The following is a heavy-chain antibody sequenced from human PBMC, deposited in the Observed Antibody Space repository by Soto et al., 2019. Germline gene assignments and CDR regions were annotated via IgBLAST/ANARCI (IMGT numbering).Heavy chain of an antibody. V-gene: IGHV3-23*01. CDR1: GFTFSNYA. D-gene: IGHD6-13*01. J-gene: IGHJ4*02. CDR3: AKRPLTAAGFDY. CDR2: ITGSGGGT. Sequence: GGSLRLSCAASGFTFSNYAMTWVRQAPGKGLEWVSVITGSGGGTYFVDSVKGRFTISRDNSKNTVYLQMNSLRAEDTAVYYCAKRPLTAAGFDYWAREPWSPSPQ.